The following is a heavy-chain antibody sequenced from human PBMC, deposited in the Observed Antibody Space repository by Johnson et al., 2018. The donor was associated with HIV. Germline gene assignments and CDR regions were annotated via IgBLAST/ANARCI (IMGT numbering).Heavy chain of an antibody. V-gene: IGHV3-7*01. CDR3: AREQYGGNSNAGDGFDI. J-gene: IGHJ3*02. CDR2: IKQDGSEK. CDR1: GFTFSSYW. D-gene: IGHD4-23*01. Sequence: VQLVESGGGLVQPGGSLRLSCAASGFTFSSYWMSWVRPAPGKGLEWVANIKQDGSEKYYVDSVKGRFTISRDNAKNSLYLQMNTLRPEDTAVYYCAREQYGGNSNAGDGFDIWGQGTMVTVSS.